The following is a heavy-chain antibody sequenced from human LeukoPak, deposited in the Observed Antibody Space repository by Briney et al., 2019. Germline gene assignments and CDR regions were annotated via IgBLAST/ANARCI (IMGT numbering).Heavy chain of an antibody. D-gene: IGHD6-6*01. CDR3: ARVGGAIVLTIDY. J-gene: IGHJ4*02. CDR1: GGSISSSSYY. CDR2: IYYSGST. Sequence: PSETLSLTCTVSGGSISSSSYYWGWIRQPPGKGLEWIGSIYYSGSTYYNPSLKSRVTISVDTSRNQFSLKLSSVTAADTAVYYCARVGGAIVLTIDYWGQGTLVTVSS. V-gene: IGHV4-39*07.